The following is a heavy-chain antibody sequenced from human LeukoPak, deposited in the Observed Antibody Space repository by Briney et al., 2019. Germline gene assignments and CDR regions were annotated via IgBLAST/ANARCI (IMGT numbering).Heavy chain of an antibody. V-gene: IGHV1-18*04. CDR2: ISAYNGNT. Sequence: ASVKVSCKASGYTFTGYYMHWVRRAPGQGLEWMGWISAYNGNTNYAQKLQGRVTMTTDTSTSTAYMELRSLRSDDTAVYYCARIRGSGSPRFDPWGQGTLVTVSS. J-gene: IGHJ5*02. CDR1: GYTFTGYY. D-gene: IGHD3-10*01. CDR3: ARIRGSGSPRFDP.